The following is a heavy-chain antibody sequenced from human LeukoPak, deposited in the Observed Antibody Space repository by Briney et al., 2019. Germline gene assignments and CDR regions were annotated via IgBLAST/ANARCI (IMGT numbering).Heavy chain of an antibody. CDR1: GYTFNSYD. Sequence: GSVTVSCRASGYTFNSYDSNWVRQAAGKGGEGVGWMNHKRGNKEYAQRVQGRVKMSRKSSISTAYMELSSLRSDDTAVYYCARVTIPTHRRDRGYYGMDVWGQGTTVTVSS. V-gene: IGHV1-8*01. CDR3: ARVTIPTHRRDRGYYGMDV. CDR2: MNHKRGNK. D-gene: IGHD3-3*01. J-gene: IGHJ6*02.